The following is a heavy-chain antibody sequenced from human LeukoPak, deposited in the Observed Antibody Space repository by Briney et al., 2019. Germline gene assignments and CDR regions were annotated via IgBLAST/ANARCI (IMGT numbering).Heavy chain of an antibody. Sequence: PGRSLRLSCAASGFTFSSYGMHWVRQAPGKGLEWVAVISYDGSNKYYADSVKGRFTISRDNSKNTLYLQMNSLRAEDTAVYYCAKGTPPGELLWFGERWGQGTLVTVSS. CDR2: ISYDGSNK. J-gene: IGHJ4*02. CDR1: GFTFSSYG. D-gene: IGHD3-10*01. CDR3: AKGTPPGELLWFGER. V-gene: IGHV3-30*18.